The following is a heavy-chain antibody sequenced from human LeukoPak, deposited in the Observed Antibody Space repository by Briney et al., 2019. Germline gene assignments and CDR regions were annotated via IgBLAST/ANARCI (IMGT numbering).Heavy chain of an antibody. V-gene: IGHV3-30*04. CDR3: AKDAGVVVERGYFDY. Sequence: GGSLRLSCAASGFSFSSYAMHWVRQAPGKGLEWVAVMSYDGSNKYYADSVKGRFTISRDNSKNTLYLQMNSLRAEDTAVYYCAKDAGVVVERGYFDYWGQGTLVTVSS. J-gene: IGHJ4*02. D-gene: IGHD3-22*01. CDR2: MSYDGSNK. CDR1: GFSFSSYA.